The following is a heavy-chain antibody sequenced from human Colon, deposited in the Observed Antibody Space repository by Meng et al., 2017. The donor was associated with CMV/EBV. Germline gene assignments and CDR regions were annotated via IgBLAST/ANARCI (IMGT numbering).Heavy chain of an antibody. CDR2: ISSSGSDI. CDR1: GFTFSSHE. D-gene: IGHD3-3*01. CDR3: ARVGLYFWSALAGWAIDY. V-gene: IGHV3-48*03. Sequence: GESLKISCAASGFTFSSHEMNWVRQAPGKGLEWISYISSSGSDIYYADSVKGRFTISRDNAKNTLYLQMNSLRAEDTAVYYCARVGLYFWSALAGWAIDYWGQGTLVTVSS. J-gene: IGHJ4*02.